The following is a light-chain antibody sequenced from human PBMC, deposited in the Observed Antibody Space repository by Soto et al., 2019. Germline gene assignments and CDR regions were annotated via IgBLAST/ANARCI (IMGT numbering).Light chain of an antibody. V-gene: IGKV3-20*01. Sequence: EIVLTQSPGTLSLSPGDRATLSCRASQSLGSGYLAWYQQKPGQAPRILIYAASTRATGIPDRFSGSGSGTDFSLTISRLEPEDFAVYYCQQYDTSPRTFGQGTKVDSK. CDR3: QQYDTSPRT. CDR1: QSLGSGY. CDR2: AAS. J-gene: IGKJ1*01.